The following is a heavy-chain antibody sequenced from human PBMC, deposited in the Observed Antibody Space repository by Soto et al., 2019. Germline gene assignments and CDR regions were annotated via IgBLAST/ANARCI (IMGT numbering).Heavy chain of an antibody. J-gene: IGHJ1*01. CDR2: ISYDGNDK. CDR1: GFTFTTYS. Sequence: AGGSLRLSCAASGFTFTTYSLHWVRQAPGKGLEWVAVISYDGNDKYYVDSVKGRFSISRDQSKNTVFLQMNNLRPEDTAVYYCARPYCGGDCYSVELQHWGQGTLVTVSS. D-gene: IGHD2-21*02. V-gene: IGHV3-30-3*01. CDR3: ARPYCGGDCYSVELQH.